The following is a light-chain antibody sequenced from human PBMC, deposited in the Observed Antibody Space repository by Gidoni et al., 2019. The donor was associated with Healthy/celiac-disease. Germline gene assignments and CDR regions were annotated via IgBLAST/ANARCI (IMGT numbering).Light chain of an antibody. Sequence: DIQMTQSPSTLSASVGDRVTITCRASQSISSWLAWYQQKPGKAPKLLIYKASSLESGVTSRFVCSGSGTEFTLTISSLQPDDFATYYCQQYNSYPWTFGQGTKVEIK. CDR1: QSISSW. J-gene: IGKJ1*01. V-gene: IGKV1-5*03. CDR2: KAS. CDR3: QQYNSYPWT.